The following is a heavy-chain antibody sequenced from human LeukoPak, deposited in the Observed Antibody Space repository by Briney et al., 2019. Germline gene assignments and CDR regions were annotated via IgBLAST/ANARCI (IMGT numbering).Heavy chain of an antibody. Sequence: GASVKVSCKASGYTFTGYYMHWVRQAPGQGLEWMGWINPNSGGTNYAQKFQGRVTMTRDTSISTAYMELSRLRSDDTAVYYCARDESNYYYYYMDVWGKGTTVTISS. CDR2: INPNSGGT. CDR3: ARDESNYYYYYMDV. CDR1: GYTFTGYY. V-gene: IGHV1-2*02. J-gene: IGHJ6*03.